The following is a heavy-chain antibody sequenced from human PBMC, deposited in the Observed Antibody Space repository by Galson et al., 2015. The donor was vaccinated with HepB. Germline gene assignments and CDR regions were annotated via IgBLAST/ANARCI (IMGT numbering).Heavy chain of an antibody. CDR3: ARGDGGSYLGHRAFDI. V-gene: IGHV3-64*01. Sequence: SLKLSCAASGFTLSSYSMHWVRQAPGKGLEYVSAISSTGGSAYYANSVKGRFTISRDNSKNTLYLQMGSLGAEDMALYYCARGDGGSYLGHRAFDIWGQGTMVTVSS. CDR1: GFTLSSYS. D-gene: IGHD1-26*01. J-gene: IGHJ3*02. CDR2: ISSTGGSA.